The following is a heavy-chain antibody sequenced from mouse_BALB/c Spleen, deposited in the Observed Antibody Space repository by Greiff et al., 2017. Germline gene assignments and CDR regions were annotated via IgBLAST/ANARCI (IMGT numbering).Heavy chain of an antibody. Sequence: EVKLMESGGDLVKPGGSLKLSCAASGFTFSSYGMSWVRQTPDKRLEWVATISSGGSYTYYPDSVKGRFTISRDNAKNTLYLQMSSLKSEDTAMYYCARRTGTGFAYWGQGTLVTVSA. CDR2: ISSGGSYT. V-gene: IGHV5-6*02. J-gene: IGHJ3*01. CDR1: GFTFSSYG. D-gene: IGHD4-1*01. CDR3: ARRTGTGFAY.